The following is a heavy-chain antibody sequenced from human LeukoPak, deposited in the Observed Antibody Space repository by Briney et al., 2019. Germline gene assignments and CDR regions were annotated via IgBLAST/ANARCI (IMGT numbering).Heavy chain of an antibody. CDR1: GFPFSSYW. Sequence: GGSLRLSCAASGFPFSSYWMHWVRQAPGKGLVWVSRMNSEGSSASYADSVKGRFTISRDNAKNTVHLQMNSLRAEDTAVYYCPRDGADMVLVRPVPTRRYYYYYYMDVWGKGTTVTVSS. D-gene: IGHD3-10*01. CDR2: MNSEGSSA. J-gene: IGHJ6*03. V-gene: IGHV3-74*01. CDR3: PRDGADMVLVRPVPTRRYYYYYYMDV.